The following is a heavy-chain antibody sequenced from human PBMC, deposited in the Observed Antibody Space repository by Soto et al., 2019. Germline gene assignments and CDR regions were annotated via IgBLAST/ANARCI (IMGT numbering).Heavy chain of an antibody. Sequence: EVQLVESGGGLVQSGGSLRLSCAASGFTFSSYWMSWVRQAPGRGLEWLANIKQDGSEIHYVDSVKGRFTISRDNAKNALYLQMNSLRAEDTAVYYCARKGPPDYWGQGTLVTVSS. V-gene: IGHV3-7*05. CDR3: ARKGPPDY. CDR2: IKQDGSEI. CDR1: GFTFSSYW. J-gene: IGHJ4*02.